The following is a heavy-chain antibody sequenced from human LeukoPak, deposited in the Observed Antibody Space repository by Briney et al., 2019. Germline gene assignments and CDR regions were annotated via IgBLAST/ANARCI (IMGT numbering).Heavy chain of an antibody. J-gene: IGHJ4*02. CDR2: INHSGST. D-gene: IGHD3-22*01. Sequence: PSETLSLTCAVYGGSFSGYYWSWIRQPPGKGLEWIREINHSGSTNYNPSLKSRVTISVDTSKNQFSLKLSSVTAADTAVYYCARGAPLRYYDSSGYYYGGTGQKTSYYFYYWGQGTLVTVSS. CDR3: ARGAPLRYYDSSGYYYGGTGQKTSYYFYY. CDR1: GGSFSGYY. V-gene: IGHV4-34*01.